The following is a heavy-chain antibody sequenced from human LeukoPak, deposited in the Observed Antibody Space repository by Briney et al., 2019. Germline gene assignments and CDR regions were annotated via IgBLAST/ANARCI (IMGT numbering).Heavy chain of an antibody. CDR1: GYTFTGYY. Sequence: ASVKVSCKASGYTFTGYYMHWVRQAPGQGLEWMGWINPNSGGTNYAQKFQGRVTMTRDTSISTAYMELSRLRSDDTAVYYCAMVRGVIISSFDYWGQGTLVTVSS. CDR2: INPNSGGT. D-gene: IGHD3-10*01. V-gene: IGHV1-2*02. J-gene: IGHJ4*02. CDR3: AMVRGVIISSFDY.